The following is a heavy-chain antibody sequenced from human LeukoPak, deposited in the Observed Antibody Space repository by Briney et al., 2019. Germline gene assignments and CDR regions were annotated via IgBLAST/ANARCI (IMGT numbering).Heavy chain of an antibody. V-gene: IGHV3-21*01. D-gene: IGHD3-10*01. CDR3: ARGGLNLSYGSGEY. CDR1: GFTFSSNY. CDR2: ISSSSSYI. J-gene: IGHJ4*02. Sequence: PGGSLRLSCAASGFTFSSNYMSWVRQAPGKGLEWVSSISSSSSYIYHADSVKGRFTISRDNAKNSLYLQMNSLRAEDTAVYYCARGGLNLSYGSGEYWGQGTLVTVSS.